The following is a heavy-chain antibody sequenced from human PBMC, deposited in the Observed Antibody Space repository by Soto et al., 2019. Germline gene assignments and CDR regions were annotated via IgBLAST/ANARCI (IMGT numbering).Heavy chain of an antibody. D-gene: IGHD5-12*01. V-gene: IGHV4-34*01. CDR2: INHSGST. J-gene: IGHJ4*02. CDR3: AISATSRDGYNSN. CDR1: GGSFSGYY. Sequence: QVQLQQWGAGLLKPSETLSLTCAVYGGSFSGYYWSWIRQPPGKGLEWIGEINHSGSTNYNPSLKSRVTISVDTSKNQFSLKLSSVTAADTAVYYCAISATSRDGYNSNWGQGTLVTVSS.